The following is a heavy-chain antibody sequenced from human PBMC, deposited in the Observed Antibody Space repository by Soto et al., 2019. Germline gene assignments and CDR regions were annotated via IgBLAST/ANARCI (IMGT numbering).Heavy chain of an antibody. D-gene: IGHD6-19*01. CDR1: GFTFSRYV. Sequence: PGGSLRLSCAASGFTFSRYVRHWVRQAPGKGLEWVAVIWYDGSNKYYADSVKGRFTISRDNSKNTLYLQMNSLRAEDTAVYYSARESSWYSSGWYYYYYGMDVWGQGNTVTVSS. CDR2: IWYDGSNK. J-gene: IGHJ6*02. V-gene: IGHV3-33*01. CDR3: ARESSWYSSGWYYYYYGMDV.